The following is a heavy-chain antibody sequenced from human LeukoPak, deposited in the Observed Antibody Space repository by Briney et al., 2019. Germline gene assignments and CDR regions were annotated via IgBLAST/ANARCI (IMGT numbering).Heavy chain of an antibody. J-gene: IGHJ2*01. D-gene: IGHD3-3*01. CDR1: GGSFSNYF. V-gene: IGHV4-34*01. CDR2: IHHTGHI. Sequence: SETLSLTCAVYGGSFSNYFWNWIRQPPGKGLEWIAEIHHTGHIDYNPSFKSRVTVSVDTSKNQFSLKLSSVTAADTAVYYCARGYYDFWSGYFYWYFDLWGRGTLVTVSS. CDR3: ARGYYDFWSGYFYWYFDL.